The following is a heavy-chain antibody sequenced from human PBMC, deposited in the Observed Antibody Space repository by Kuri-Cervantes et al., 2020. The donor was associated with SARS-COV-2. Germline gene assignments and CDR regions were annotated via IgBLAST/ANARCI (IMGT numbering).Heavy chain of an antibody. CDR1: GFTFSSYG. V-gene: IGHV3-33*08. CDR3: AQDVQYCTRTSCSHYDYYGMDV. D-gene: IGHD2-2*01. CDR2: IWYDGSNK. J-gene: IGHJ6*02. Sequence: GESLKISCAASGFTFSSYGMHWVRQAPGKGLEWVAVIWYDGSNKYYADSVKGRFTISRDNSNNTLYLQMNSLRPEDTAVYYCAQDVQYCTRTSCSHYDYYGMDVWGQGTTVTVSS.